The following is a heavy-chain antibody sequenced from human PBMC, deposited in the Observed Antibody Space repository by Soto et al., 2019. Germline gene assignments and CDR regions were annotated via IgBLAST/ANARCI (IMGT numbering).Heavy chain of an antibody. CDR3: ARAGYYDSSGLDY. V-gene: IGHV4-30-2*01. Sequence: PSETLSLTCAVSGGSISSGGYSWSWIRQPPGKGLEWIGYIYHSGSTYYNPSLKSRVTISVDRSKNQFSLKLSSVTAADTAVYYCARAGYYDSSGLDYWGQGTLVTVSS. D-gene: IGHD3-22*01. CDR1: GGSISSGGYS. CDR2: IYHSGST. J-gene: IGHJ4*02.